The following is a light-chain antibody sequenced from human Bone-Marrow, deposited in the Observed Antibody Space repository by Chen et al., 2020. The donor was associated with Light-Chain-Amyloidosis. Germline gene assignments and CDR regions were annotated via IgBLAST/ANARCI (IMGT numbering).Light chain of an antibody. CDR2: GSS. CDR1: QTISSNY. J-gene: IGKJ4*01. V-gene: IGKV3-20*01. CDR3: KQYGTSPLT. Sequence: EIVLTQSPGTLSLSPGEGANLSCRASQTISSNYLTWYQQKFGQAPRLLIYGSSSGATGIPDRFTGSGSGTDFTLTINRLEPEDFAMNYCKQYGTSPLTFGGGTKLKIK.